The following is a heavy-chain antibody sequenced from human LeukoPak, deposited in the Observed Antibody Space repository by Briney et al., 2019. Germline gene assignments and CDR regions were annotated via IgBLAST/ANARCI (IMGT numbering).Heavy chain of an antibody. J-gene: IGHJ4*02. V-gene: IGHV1-18*03. D-gene: IGHD1-14*01. Sequence: GASVKVSCKTSGNTLHTPAITWVRQAPGEGLEWMGWSSLSNGNTNYAQKLQGRVTMTRDTSINTAYMELSRLTSDDIAVYYCARVSYNDYWGQGTLVIVSS. CDR1: GNTLHTPA. CDR3: ARVSYNDY. CDR2: SSLSNGNT.